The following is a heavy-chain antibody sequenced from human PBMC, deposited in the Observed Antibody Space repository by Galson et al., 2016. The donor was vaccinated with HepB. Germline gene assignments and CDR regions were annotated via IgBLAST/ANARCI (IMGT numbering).Heavy chain of an antibody. CDR2: MSYDGSSK. Sequence: SLRLSCAASRFTFSTYDMHWVRQAPGKGLEWVAVMSYDGSSKYYADSVKGRFTISRDNSKNTLYLQMNSLRAEDTALYYCAKELSPYYDFWSGYYYGMDVWGQGTAVTVSS. J-gene: IGHJ6*02. V-gene: IGHV3-30*18. CDR3: AKELSPYYDFWSGYYYGMDV. CDR1: RFTFSTYD. D-gene: IGHD3-3*01.